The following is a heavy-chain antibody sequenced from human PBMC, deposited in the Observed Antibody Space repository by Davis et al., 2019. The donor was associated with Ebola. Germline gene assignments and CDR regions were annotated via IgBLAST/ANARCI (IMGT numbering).Heavy chain of an antibody. D-gene: IGHD3-3*01. J-gene: IGHJ4*02. Sequence: AASVKVSCKASGGTFSSYAISWVRQAPGQGLEWMGRIIPILGIANYAQKFQGRVTITADKSTSTAYMELSSLRSEDTAVYYCARAETYYDFWSGYDDYWGQGTLVTASS. CDR1: GGTFSSYA. CDR3: ARAETYYDFWSGYDDY. V-gene: IGHV1-69*04. CDR2: IIPILGIA.